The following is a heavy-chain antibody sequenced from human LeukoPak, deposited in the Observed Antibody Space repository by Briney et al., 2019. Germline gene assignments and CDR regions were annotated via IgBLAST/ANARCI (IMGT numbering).Heavy chain of an antibody. CDR3: ARELTRKYGELLYDYYGMDV. J-gene: IGHJ6*02. D-gene: IGHD3-10*01. CDR2: MNPNSGNT. CDR1: GYTFTSYD. V-gene: IGHV1-8*01. Sequence: ASVKVSCKASGYTFTSYDINWVRQATGQGLEWMGWMNPNSGNTGYAQKFQGRVTMTRNTSISTAYMELSSLRSEDTAVYYCARELTRKYGELLYDYYGMDVWGQGTTVTVSS.